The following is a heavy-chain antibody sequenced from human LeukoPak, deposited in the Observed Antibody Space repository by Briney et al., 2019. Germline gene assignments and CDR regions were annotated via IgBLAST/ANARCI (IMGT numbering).Heavy chain of an antibody. Sequence: GGSLRLSCAASGFTFSAYEMNWVRQAPGKGLEWVSYIGSSGSTVYYADSVKGRFTISRDNAKNSLYLQMNSLRAEDTAVYYCARDKSGYYYYYMDVWGKGTTVTVSS. D-gene: IGHD1-26*01. J-gene: IGHJ6*03. CDR1: GFTFSAYE. CDR3: ARDKSGYYYYYMDV. V-gene: IGHV3-48*03. CDR2: IGSSGSTV.